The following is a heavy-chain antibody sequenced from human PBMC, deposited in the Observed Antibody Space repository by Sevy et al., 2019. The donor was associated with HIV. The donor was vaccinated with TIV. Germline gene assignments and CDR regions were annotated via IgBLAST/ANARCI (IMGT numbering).Heavy chain of an antibody. J-gene: IGHJ1*01. D-gene: IGHD3-22*01. Sequence: ASVKVSCKASGYTFTSYDINWVRQATGQGLEWMGWMNPNSGNTGYAQKFQDRVTMTRNTSISTAYMELSSLRSEDTAVYYCARDDSSGYYYRDFQHWGQGTLVTVSS. CDR3: ARDDSSGYYYRDFQH. CDR1: GYTFTSYD. CDR2: MNPNSGNT. V-gene: IGHV1-8*01.